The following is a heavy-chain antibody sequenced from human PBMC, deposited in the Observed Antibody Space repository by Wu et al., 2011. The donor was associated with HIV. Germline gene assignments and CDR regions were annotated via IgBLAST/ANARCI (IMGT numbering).Heavy chain of an antibody. J-gene: IGHJ4*02. CDR3: ATLRVVIVTAHERGDY. CDR1: GYTFTNYD. CDR2: MNPNSGYT. V-gene: IGHV1-8*02. Sequence: QVQLVQSGAEVKKPGASVKVSCKAYGYTFTNYDINWVRQATGQGLEWMGWMNPNSGYTGYAQKFQGRLSVTADTSTNTAYMKLNNLTSADAAVYFCATLRVVIVTAHERGDYWGQGTLVTVSS. D-gene: IGHD3-22*01.